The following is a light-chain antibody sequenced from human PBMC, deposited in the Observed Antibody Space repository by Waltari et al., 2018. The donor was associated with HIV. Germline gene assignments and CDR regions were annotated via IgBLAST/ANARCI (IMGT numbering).Light chain of an antibody. V-gene: IGKV3-15*01. J-gene: IGKJ3*01. CDR2: GAS. CDR1: QSFSSN. CDR3: QQYNNWPPLFT. Sequence: EIVMTQSPATLSVSPGERATLSCRASQSFSSNLAWYQQKTGQAPRLLIYGASTRATGIPARFSGSGSGTEFTLTISSLQSEDFAVYYCQQYNNWPPLFTFGPGTKVDI.